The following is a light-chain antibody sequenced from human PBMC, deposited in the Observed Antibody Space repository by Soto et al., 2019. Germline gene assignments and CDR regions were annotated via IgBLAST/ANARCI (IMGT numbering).Light chain of an antibody. J-gene: IGKJ1*01. CDR3: QHDGHSPPWT. Sequence: EIVLTQSPGSLSLSPGERATLSCRASQSVVSSYLAWYQQRTGQAPRLLIYGTSNRAAGIPDRFSGTGPGTDFNLTISTLEPKDFPEDYCQHDGHSPPWTCGQGTKVQIK. CDR1: QSVVSSY. CDR2: GTS. V-gene: IGKV3-20*01.